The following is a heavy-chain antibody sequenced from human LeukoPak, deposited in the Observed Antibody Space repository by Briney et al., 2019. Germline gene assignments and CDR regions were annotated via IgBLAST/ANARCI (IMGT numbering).Heavy chain of an antibody. J-gene: IGHJ4*02. D-gene: IGHD6-19*01. V-gene: IGHV3-23*01. Sequence: GGSLRLSCAVSGFRFSSYNMNWVRQAPGKGLEWVSAISGSGGSTYYADSVKGRFTISRDNSKNTLYLQMNSLRAEDTAVYYCAKPYSSGWYGWFFDYWGQGTLVTVSS. CDR2: ISGSGGST. CDR3: AKPYSSGWYGWFFDY. CDR1: GFRFSSYN.